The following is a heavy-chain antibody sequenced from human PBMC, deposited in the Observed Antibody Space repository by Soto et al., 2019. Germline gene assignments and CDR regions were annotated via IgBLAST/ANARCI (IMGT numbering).Heavy chain of an antibody. V-gene: IGHV3-7*01. Sequence: GGSLRLSCAASGFTFSSYWMSWVRQAPGKGLEWVANIKQDGSEKYYVDSVKGRFTISRDNAKNSLYLQMNSLRAEDTAVYYCARVGEQWLVVSNYYYYGMDVWGQGTTVTVSS. CDR2: IKQDGSEK. CDR3: ARVGEQWLVVSNYYYYGMDV. D-gene: IGHD6-19*01. J-gene: IGHJ6*02. CDR1: GFTFSSYW.